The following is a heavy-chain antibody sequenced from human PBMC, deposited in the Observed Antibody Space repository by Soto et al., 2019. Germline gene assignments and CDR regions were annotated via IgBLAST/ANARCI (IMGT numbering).Heavy chain of an antibody. Sequence: GGSLRLSCAASGFTISSNYMSWVRQAPGKGLEWVSVIYSGGSTYYADSVKGRFTISSDNSKNTLYLPMNSLRAEDTAVYYCARLQRGDNYGPDYWGQGAPVTVSS. V-gene: IGHV3-53*01. CDR1: GFTISSNY. D-gene: IGHD5-18*01. J-gene: IGHJ4*02. CDR3: ARLQRGDNYGPDY. CDR2: IYSGGST.